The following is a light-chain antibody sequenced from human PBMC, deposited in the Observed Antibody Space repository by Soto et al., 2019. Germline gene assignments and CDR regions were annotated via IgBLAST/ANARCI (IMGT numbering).Light chain of an antibody. CDR1: QYMSKD. CDR2: DAS. CDR3: QQYHHWSPWT. J-gene: IGKJ1*01. Sequence: EILLTQSPATLSLSQGETATLSCRACQYMSKDLAWYQQNPGQAPRLLIYDASTRATDIPDRFSGSGSGTEFTLTISSLKSEDFAAYYCQQYHHWSPWTFGQGSKVDIK. V-gene: IGKV3-15*01.